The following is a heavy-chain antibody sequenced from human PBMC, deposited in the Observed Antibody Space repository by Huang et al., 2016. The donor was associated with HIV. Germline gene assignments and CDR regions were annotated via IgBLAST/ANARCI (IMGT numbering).Heavy chain of an antibody. J-gene: IGHJ4*02. CDR3: AGISPDASRVL. CDR2: IYNGGTS. D-gene: IGHD2-2*01. Sequence: QLHLQESGPGLVEPSETLSLTCTVSGGYSISSSSYYWGWIRQPPGKGLEWIAGIYNGGTSYYNPFLRSRLTVSVDTSRSQFSLRLSSVTAADTAVYYCAGISPDASRVLWGQGTLATVSS. V-gene: IGHV4-39*01. CDR1: GGYSISSSSYY.